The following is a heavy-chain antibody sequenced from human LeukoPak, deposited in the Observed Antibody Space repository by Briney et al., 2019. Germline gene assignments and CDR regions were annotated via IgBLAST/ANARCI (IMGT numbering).Heavy chain of an antibody. CDR2: IYTSGST. V-gene: IGHV4-4*07. CDR3: AREGSGYSFWYFDL. CDR1: GGSISSYY. J-gene: IGHJ2*01. D-gene: IGHD3-3*01. Sequence: SEALSLTCTVSGGSISSYYWSWIRQPAGKGLEWIGRIYTSGSTNYNPSLKSRVTISVDTSKNQFSLKLSSVTAADTAVYYCAREGSGYSFWYFDLWGRGTLVTVSS.